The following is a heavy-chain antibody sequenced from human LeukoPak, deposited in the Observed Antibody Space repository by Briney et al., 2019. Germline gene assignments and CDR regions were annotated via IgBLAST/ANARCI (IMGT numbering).Heavy chain of an antibody. CDR1: GFTFSSYA. CDR3: AKDRRSGGPPNRDMDV. Sequence: PGGSLRLSCAASGFTFSSYAMSWVRQAPGKGLEWVSAISGGGGSTYYADSVKGRFTISRDNSKNTLYLQMNSLRAEDTAVYYCAKDRRSGGPPNRDMDVWGQGTTVTVSS. V-gene: IGHV3-23*01. J-gene: IGHJ6*02. D-gene: IGHD2-15*01. CDR2: ISGGGGST.